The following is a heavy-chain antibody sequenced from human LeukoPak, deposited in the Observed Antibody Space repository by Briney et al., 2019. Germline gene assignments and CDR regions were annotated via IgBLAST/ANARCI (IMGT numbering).Heavy chain of an antibody. V-gene: IGHV4-39*07. Sequence: SETLSLTCTVSGGSISSNYYYWGWIRQPPGKGLEWIGSIYYSGSTYYNPSLKNRVAISVDTSKNQFSLKLSSVTAADTAVYYCARMIAAAGTHNWFDPWGPGTLVTVSS. CDR1: GGSISSNYYY. D-gene: IGHD6-13*01. CDR3: ARMIAAAGTHNWFDP. J-gene: IGHJ5*02. CDR2: IYYSGST.